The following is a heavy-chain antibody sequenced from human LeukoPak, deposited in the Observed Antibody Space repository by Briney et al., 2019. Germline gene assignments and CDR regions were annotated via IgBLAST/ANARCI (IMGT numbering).Heavy chain of an antibody. CDR1: GFTFSIYA. D-gene: IGHD2-15*01. V-gene: IGHV3-23*01. Sequence: GGSLRLSCAASGFTFSIYAMTWVRQAPGKGLEWVSAISGNSRDTHYIDSVKGRFTISRDNSKNTLYLQMNSLRADDTAVYYCARYCSGGSCFLNYYGMTSGAKGPRSPSP. J-gene: IGHJ6*02. CDR2: ISGNSRDT. CDR3: ARYCSGGSCFLNYYGMTS.